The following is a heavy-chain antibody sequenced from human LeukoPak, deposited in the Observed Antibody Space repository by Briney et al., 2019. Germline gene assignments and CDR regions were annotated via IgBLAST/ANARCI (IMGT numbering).Heavy chain of an antibody. D-gene: IGHD4-23*01. CDR3: ARGAGGGNSAYYYYMDV. J-gene: IGHJ6*03. V-gene: IGHV1-46*03. CDR1: GYTFTSYY. Sequence: ASVKVSCKASGYTFTSYYMHWVRQAPGQGLEWMGIINPSGGSTSYAQKFQGRVTMTRDTSTSTVYMELSSLRSEDTAVYYCARGAGGGNSAYYYYMDVWVKGTTVTVSS. CDR2: INPSGGST.